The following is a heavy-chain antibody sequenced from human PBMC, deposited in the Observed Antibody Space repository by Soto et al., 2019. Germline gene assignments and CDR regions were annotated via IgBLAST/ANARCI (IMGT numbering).Heavy chain of an antibody. V-gene: IGHV3-53*01. CDR3: ARGQAQRRRDFDY. Sequence: EVQLVESGGGLIQPGGSLRLSCAASGFTVSSNYMSWVRQAPGKGLEWVSVIYSGGSTYYADSVKGRFTISRDNSKNTLYLQMNSLRAEDTAVYYCARGQAQRRRDFDYWGQGTLVTVSS. J-gene: IGHJ4*02. CDR1: GFTVSSNY. CDR2: IYSGGST.